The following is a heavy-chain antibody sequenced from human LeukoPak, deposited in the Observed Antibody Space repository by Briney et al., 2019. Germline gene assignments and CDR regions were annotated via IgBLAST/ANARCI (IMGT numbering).Heavy chain of an antibody. Sequence: GGSLRLSCAASGFTFSTSWMHWVRQAPGKGLEWVSVIYSGGSTYYADSVKGRFTISRHNSKNTLYLQMNSLRAEDTAVYYCARAPEWLIFDYWGQGTLVTVSS. CDR1: GFTFSTSW. V-gene: IGHV3-53*04. D-gene: IGHD6-19*01. CDR2: IYSGGST. J-gene: IGHJ4*02. CDR3: ARAPEWLIFDY.